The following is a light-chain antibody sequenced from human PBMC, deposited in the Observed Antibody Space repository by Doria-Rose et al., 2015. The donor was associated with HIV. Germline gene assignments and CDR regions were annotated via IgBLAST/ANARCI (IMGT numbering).Light chain of an antibody. V-gene: IGKV1-33*01. CDR3: QHYDDFPYS. CDR1: QDIGNS. Sequence: VGDRVTITCQASQDIGNSVGWYQQKPGKAPRLLIFDASKLETGVPSGFSGSGSGTHFTFTINSLQAEDIATYYCQHYDDFPYSFGQGTKLEL. CDR2: DAS. J-gene: IGKJ2*03.